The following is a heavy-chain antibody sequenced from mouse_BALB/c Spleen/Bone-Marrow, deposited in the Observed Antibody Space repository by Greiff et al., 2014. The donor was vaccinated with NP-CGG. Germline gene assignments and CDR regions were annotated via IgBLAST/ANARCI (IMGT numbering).Heavy chain of an antibody. V-gene: IGHV5-17*02. D-gene: IGHD2-1*01. CDR3: ARGGNFAWFAY. J-gene: IGHJ3*01. CDR1: GFTFSSFG. Sequence: EVQGVESGGGLVQPGGSRKLSCAASGFTFSSFGMHWVRQAPEKGLEWVAYISSGSSTIYYADRVKGRFTISRDNPENTLFLQMTRLRSEDTAMYYCARGGNFAWFAYWGQGTLVTVSA. CDR2: ISSGSSTI.